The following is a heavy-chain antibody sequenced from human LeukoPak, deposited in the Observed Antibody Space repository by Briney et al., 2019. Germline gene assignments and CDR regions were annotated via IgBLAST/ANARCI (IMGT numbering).Heavy chain of an antibody. CDR1: GGTFLNYA. J-gene: IGHJ3*02. V-gene: IGHV1-69*04. CDR3: ARASQDYYGSGSYYRGGDAFDI. Sequence: SVKVSCKASGGTFLNYAISWVRQAPGQGLEWMGRIIPILGIANYAQKFQARVTLTADKSTSTAYMELSSLRSDDTAVYYCARASQDYYGSGSYYRGGDAFDIWGQGTMVTASS. D-gene: IGHD3-10*01. CDR2: IIPILGIA.